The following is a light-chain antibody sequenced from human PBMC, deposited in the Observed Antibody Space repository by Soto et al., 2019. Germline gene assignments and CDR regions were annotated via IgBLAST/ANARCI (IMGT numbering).Light chain of an antibody. V-gene: IGKV1-39*01. CDR1: QNISNY. CDR3: QQSYSNWWT. J-gene: IGKJ1*01. Sequence: DIQMTQTPSSLSASVGDRVTITCRASQNISNYVNWYQQKPGKAPKLLIYAASSLQSGVTSRFSGSGSGTDFTLTISSLQPEDFATYYCQQSYSNWWTFGQGTKVEIK. CDR2: AAS.